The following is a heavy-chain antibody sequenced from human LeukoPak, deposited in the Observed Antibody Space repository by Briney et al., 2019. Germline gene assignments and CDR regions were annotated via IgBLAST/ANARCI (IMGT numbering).Heavy chain of an antibody. Sequence: KTGGSLRLSCAASGFTFSSYSMNWVRQAPGKGLEWVSSISSSSSYIYYADSVKGRFTISRDNAKNSLYLQMNSLRAEDTAVYYCARGYCSSTSCYYFDYCGQGTLVTVSS. D-gene: IGHD2-2*01. J-gene: IGHJ4*02. CDR2: ISSSSSYI. CDR1: GFTFSSYS. CDR3: ARGYCSSTSCYYFDY. V-gene: IGHV3-21*01.